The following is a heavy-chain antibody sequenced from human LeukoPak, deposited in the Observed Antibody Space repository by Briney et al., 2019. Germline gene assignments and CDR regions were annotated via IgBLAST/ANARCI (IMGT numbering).Heavy chain of an antibody. CDR3: ARDYGDYVSAFDI. CDR2: INPNSGGT. Sequence: ASVKVSCKASGYTFTGYYMHWVRQAPGQGLEWMGRINPNSGGTNYAQKFQGRVTMTRDTSISTAYMELSRLRSDDTAVYYCARDYGDYVSAFDIWGQGTMVTVSS. J-gene: IGHJ3*02. CDR1: GYTFTGYY. D-gene: IGHD4-17*01. V-gene: IGHV1-2*06.